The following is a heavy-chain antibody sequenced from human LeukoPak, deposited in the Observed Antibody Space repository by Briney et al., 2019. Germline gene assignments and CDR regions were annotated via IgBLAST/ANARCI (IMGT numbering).Heavy chain of an antibody. D-gene: IGHD1-26*01. V-gene: IGHV1-8*03. J-gene: IGHJ6*03. CDR2: MNPNSGNT. Sequence: ASVKVSCKASGYTFTSYDINWVRQATGQGLEWMGWMNPNSGNTGYAQKFQGRVTITRNTSISTAYMELSSLRSEDTAVYYCARGNWDRGYYYYHMDVWGKGTTVTVSS. CDR1: GYTFTSYD. CDR3: ARGNWDRGYYYYHMDV.